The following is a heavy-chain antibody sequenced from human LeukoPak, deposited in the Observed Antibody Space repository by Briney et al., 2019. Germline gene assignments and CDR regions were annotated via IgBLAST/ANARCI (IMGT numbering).Heavy chain of an antibody. V-gene: IGHV4-34*01. Sequence: SETLSLTCAVYGGSFSGYYWSWIRQPPGKGLEWIGEINHSGSTNYNPSLKSRVTISVDKSKNQFSLKLSSVTAADTAVYYCARAGPGSGSYLLPRYYFDYWGQGTLVTVSS. CDR2: INHSGST. CDR1: GGSFSGYY. D-gene: IGHD3-10*01. CDR3: ARAGPGSGSYLLPRYYFDY. J-gene: IGHJ4*02.